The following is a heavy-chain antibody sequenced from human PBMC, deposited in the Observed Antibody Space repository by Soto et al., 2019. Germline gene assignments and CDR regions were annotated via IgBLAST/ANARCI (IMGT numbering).Heavy chain of an antibody. J-gene: IGHJ5*02. D-gene: IGHD6-19*01. CDR2: IGANMGNT. V-gene: IGHV1-18*01. CDR1: VYTFTSMG. CDR3: ARDLNRVPVAGSNFDP. Sequence: QVQLVQSGAEVKKPGAPVKVSSKASVYTFTSMGIRRVHQALGQGLGRMGWIGANMGNTNNAQKLQGRVTMTTDTSTSTAYMELRSLRSDDTAVYYCARDLNRVPVAGSNFDPWGQGTLVTVSS.